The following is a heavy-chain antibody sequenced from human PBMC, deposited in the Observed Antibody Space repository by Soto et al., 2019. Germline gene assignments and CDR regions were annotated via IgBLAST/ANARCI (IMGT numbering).Heavy chain of an antibody. J-gene: IGHJ4*02. D-gene: IGHD1-26*01. CDR1: GGAISRFY. CDR3: ARNVGVVDLDY. V-gene: IGHV4-4*09. CDR2: IHASGST. Sequence: SETLSLTCRVSGGAISRFYWRCIRQPPGKGLEGIGDIHASGSTNYNPSLKSRVSISVGTSENQFSLRLRSVTAAGTAVYYCARNVGVVDLDYWGQGTQVTVSS.